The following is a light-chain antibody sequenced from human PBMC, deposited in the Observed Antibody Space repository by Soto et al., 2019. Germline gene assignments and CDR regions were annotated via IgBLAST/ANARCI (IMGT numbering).Light chain of an antibody. J-gene: IGKJ4*01. V-gene: IGKV1-39*01. CDR1: QSIYTY. Sequence: DIQMTQSPSSLSASVGDRVTITCRATQSIYTYLSWYQQKPGKAPKLLISAASSLESGVPSRFSGSGSGTDFSLTISSLQLEDFATYYCQQTYSTPLTFGGGTKVEIK. CDR3: QQTYSTPLT. CDR2: AAS.